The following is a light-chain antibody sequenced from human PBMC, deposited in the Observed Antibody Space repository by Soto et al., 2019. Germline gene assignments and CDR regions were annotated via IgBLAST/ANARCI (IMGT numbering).Light chain of an antibody. Sequence: QSALTQSASVSGSPGQSITISCTGTSSDVGGYNYVSWYQQHPGKAPKLMIYDVSNRPSGVSNRFSGSKSGNTASLTISGLQAEDEADYYCSSFAGTFFVFGTGTKVTVL. J-gene: IGLJ1*01. CDR3: SSFAGTFFV. CDR1: SSDVGGYNY. CDR2: DVS. V-gene: IGLV2-14*01.